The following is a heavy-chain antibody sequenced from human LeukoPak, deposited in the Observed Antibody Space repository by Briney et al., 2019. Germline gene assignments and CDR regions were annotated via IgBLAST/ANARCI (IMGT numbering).Heavy chain of an antibody. V-gene: IGHV1-8*01. D-gene: IGHD3-3*01. Sequence: ASVKVSCKASGYTFTSYDINWVRQATGQGLEWMGWMNPNSGNTGYAQKFQGRVTMTGDTSTSTVYMELSSLRSEDTAVYYCARDPTILTYYYYGMDVWGQGTSVTVSS. CDR3: ARDPTILTYYYYGMDV. CDR2: MNPNSGNT. CDR1: GYTFTSYD. J-gene: IGHJ6*02.